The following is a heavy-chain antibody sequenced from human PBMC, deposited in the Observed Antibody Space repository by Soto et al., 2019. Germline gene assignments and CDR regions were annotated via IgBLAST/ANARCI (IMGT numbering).Heavy chain of an antibody. D-gene: IGHD6-13*01. Sequence: EVQLVECGGGLVQPGGSLRLSCAASGFTFSSYWMSWVRQAPGKGLEWVANINQDGSEKFYVDSVKGRFTISRDNAKKSLYLQMNTLRVEDTAVFYCARDGSSSWYSYYYNGMDVWGQGTTVIVSS. J-gene: IGHJ6*02. CDR3: ARDGSSSWYSYYYNGMDV. CDR1: GFTFSSYW. V-gene: IGHV3-7*05. CDR2: INQDGSEK.